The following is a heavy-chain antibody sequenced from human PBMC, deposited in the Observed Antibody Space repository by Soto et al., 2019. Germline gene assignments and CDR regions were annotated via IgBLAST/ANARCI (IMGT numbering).Heavy chain of an antibody. D-gene: IGHD3-9*01. V-gene: IGHV4-31*03. CDR3: ARDGTGRMYYDILTGYGVEYYGMDV. CDR2: IYYSGST. J-gene: IGHJ6*02. Sequence: QVQLQESGPGLVKPSQTLSLTCTVSGGSISSGGYYWSWIRQHPGKGLEWIGYIYYSGSTYYNPSLKSRVTISVDTSKNQFSLKLSSVTAADTAVYYCARDGTGRMYYDILTGYGVEYYGMDVWGQGTTVTVSS. CDR1: GGSISSGGYY.